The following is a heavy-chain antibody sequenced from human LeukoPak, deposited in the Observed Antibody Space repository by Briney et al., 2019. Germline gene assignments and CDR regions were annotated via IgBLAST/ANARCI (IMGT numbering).Heavy chain of an antibody. V-gene: IGHV3-66*02. J-gene: IGHJ4*02. CDR1: GFTVSSNY. CDR3: ARESSYGYVDY. D-gene: IGHD5-18*01. Sequence: GGSLRLSCAASGFTVSSNYMSWVRQAPGKGLEWVSVIYSGGSTYYADSVKGRFTISRDNSKNTLYLQMNSLRAGDTAVYYCARESSYGYVDYWGQGTLVTVSS. CDR2: IYSGGST.